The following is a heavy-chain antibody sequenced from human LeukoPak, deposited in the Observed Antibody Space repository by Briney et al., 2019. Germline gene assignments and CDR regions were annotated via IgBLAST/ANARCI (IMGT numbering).Heavy chain of an antibody. Sequence: SQTLSLTCTVSGGSISSGGYYWSWIRQPPGKGLEWIGYIYHSGSTYYNPSLKSRVTISVDRSKNQFSLKLSSVTAADTAVYYCARDRGTGYSSGWYYFDYWGQGTLVTVSS. CDR1: GGSISSGGYY. V-gene: IGHV4-30-2*01. CDR3: ARDRGTGYSSGWYYFDY. J-gene: IGHJ4*02. CDR2: IYHSGST. D-gene: IGHD6-19*01.